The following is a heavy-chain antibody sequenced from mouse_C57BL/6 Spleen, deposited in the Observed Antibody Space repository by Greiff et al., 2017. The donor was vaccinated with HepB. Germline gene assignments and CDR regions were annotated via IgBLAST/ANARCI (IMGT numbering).Heavy chain of an antibody. CDR3: TRSLYDGYYPFFAY. D-gene: IGHD2-3*01. J-gene: IGHJ3*01. Sequence: QVQLKESGAELVRPGASVTLSCKASGYTFTDYEMHWVKQTPVHGLEWIGAIDPETGGTAYNQKFKGKAILTADKSSSTAYMELRSLTSEDSAVYYCTRSLYDGYYPFFAYWGQGTLVTVSA. V-gene: IGHV1-15*01. CDR2: IDPETGGT. CDR1: GYTFTDYE.